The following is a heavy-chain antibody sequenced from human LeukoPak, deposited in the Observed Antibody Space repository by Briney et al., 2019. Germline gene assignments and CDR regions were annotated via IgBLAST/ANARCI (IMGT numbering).Heavy chain of an antibody. CDR2: ISGSDGST. V-gene: IGHV3-23*01. J-gene: IGHJ4*02. Sequence: RGGSLRLSCAASGFTFSSYAMTWVRQAPDKGLEWVSAISGSDGSTYYADSVKGQFTISRDDSQNTLYLQMNSLSAEDTAVYYCAKVETSGGANCYALDYWGQGTLVTVSS. D-gene: IGHD2-2*01. CDR3: AKVETSGGANCYALDY. CDR1: GFTFSSYA.